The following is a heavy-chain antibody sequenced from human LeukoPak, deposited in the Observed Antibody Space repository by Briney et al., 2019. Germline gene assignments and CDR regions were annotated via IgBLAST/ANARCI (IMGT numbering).Heavy chain of an antibody. D-gene: IGHD5-12*01. CDR2: ISSSGSTI. CDR3: ARERGYAAFDI. V-gene: IGHV3-48*03. J-gene: IGHJ3*02. Sequence: GGSLILSCSASRFTFSSYEMNWVRQAPAKGLEWVSYISSSGSTIYYADSVKGRFTISRDNAKTSLYLQMKRLRAEDTAVYYCARERGYAAFDIWGQGTMVTVSS. CDR1: RFTFSSYE.